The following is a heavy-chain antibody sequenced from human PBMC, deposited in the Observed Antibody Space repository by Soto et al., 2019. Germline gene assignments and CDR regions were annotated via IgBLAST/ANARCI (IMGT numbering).Heavy chain of an antibody. J-gene: IGHJ4*02. V-gene: IGHV4-31*03. CDR2: IYYSGST. CDR1: GGSISSGGYY. CDR3: ARGYCTNLVCNLASEGFDY. D-gene: IGHD2-8*01. Sequence: QVQLQESGPGLVKPSQTLSLTCTVSGGSISSGGYYWSWIRQHPGKALEWIGYIYYSGSTYYNPSLTSRVSISVDRSNNHCCLKLSSVTAADTAVYYCARGYCTNLVCNLASEGFDYWGQGTLVTVS.